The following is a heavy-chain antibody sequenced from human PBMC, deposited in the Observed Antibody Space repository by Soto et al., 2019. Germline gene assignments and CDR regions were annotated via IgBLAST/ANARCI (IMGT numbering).Heavy chain of an antibody. CDR3: ARVMVQYSGSYREGYYFDY. V-gene: IGHV3-7*01. Sequence: GGSLRLSCAASGFTFSSYWMSWVRQAPGKGLEWVANIKQDGSEKYYVDSVKGRFTISRDNAKNSLYLQMNSLRAEDTAVYYCARVMVQYSGSYREGYYFDYWGQGTLVTVSS. CDR1: GFTFSSYW. CDR2: IKQDGSEK. D-gene: IGHD1-26*01. J-gene: IGHJ4*02.